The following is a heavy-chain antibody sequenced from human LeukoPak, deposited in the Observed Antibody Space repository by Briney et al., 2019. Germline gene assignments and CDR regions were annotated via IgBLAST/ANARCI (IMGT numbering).Heavy chain of an antibody. V-gene: IGHV3-53*01. J-gene: IGHJ4*02. CDR3: ARDVVSGYYTFDY. CDR1: GFSVSSNF. CDR2: IYSGGST. D-gene: IGHD3-22*01. Sequence: GGSLRLSWAASGFSVSSNFMRWVRQAPGKGLEWVSVIYSGGSTYYADSVKGRFTISRDISKNTLYLQMNSMRAEDTAVYYCARDVVSGYYTFDYWGQGTLVTVSS.